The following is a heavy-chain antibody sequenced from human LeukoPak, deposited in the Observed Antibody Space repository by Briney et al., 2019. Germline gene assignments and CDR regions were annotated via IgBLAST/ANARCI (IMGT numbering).Heavy chain of an antibody. CDR3: AKSPRHYYDSSGYQYYFDY. V-gene: IGHV3-23*01. J-gene: IGHJ4*02. Sequence: GGSLRLSRAFTFSNYAMSWVREAPGKGLEWVSAISGSGGSTYYADSVKGRFTISRDNSKNTQYLQMNSLRAEDTAVYDCAKSPRHYYDSSGYQYYFDYWGQGTLVTVSS. CDR2: ISGSGGST. CDR1: TFSNYA. D-gene: IGHD3-22*01.